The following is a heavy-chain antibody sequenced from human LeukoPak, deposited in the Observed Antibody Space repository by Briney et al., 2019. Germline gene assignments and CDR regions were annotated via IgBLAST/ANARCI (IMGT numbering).Heavy chain of an antibody. CDR2: TYYRSTWYN. D-gene: IGHD3-10*01. CDR3: ARARLHHNYGSGTNFDY. CDR1: GDNVSSNTAA. Sequence: SQTLSLTCAISGDNVSSNTAAWNWIRQSPSRGLEWLGRTYYRSTWYNGYAVSVRSRITINPDTSKNQFSLQLKSVTPEDTAVYYCARARLHHNYGSGTNFDYWGQGTLVTVSS. V-gene: IGHV6-1*01. J-gene: IGHJ4*02.